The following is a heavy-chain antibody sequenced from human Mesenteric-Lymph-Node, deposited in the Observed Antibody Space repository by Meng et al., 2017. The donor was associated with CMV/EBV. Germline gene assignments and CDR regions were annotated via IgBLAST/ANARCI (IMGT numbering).Heavy chain of an antibody. J-gene: IGHJ5*02. CDR3: ARDVYNWFDP. Sequence: SAAASVFTIRSYWRRWHRQAPGKGLVWVARLSGGGSSTGYADYGRVRFTIDRYNAKKSLYMKMNSLRAEDTAVYYYARDVYNWFDPWGQGTLVTVSS. V-gene: IGHV3-74*01. CDR2: LSGGGSST. CDR1: VFTIRSYW.